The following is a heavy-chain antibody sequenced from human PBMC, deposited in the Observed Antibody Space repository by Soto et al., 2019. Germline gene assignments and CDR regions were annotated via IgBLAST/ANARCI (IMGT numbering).Heavy chain of an antibody. CDR2: IIPILGIA. CDR3: AKDGYSGYDSTTYYYNVMDV. Sequence: SVKVSCKASGGTFSSYTISWVRQAPGQGLEWMGRIIPILGIANYAQKFQGRVTITADKSTSTAYMELSSLRSEDTAVYYCAKDGYSGYDSTTYYYNVMDVWGQRTTVTVSS. D-gene: IGHD5-12*01. J-gene: IGHJ6*02. CDR1: GGTFSSYT. V-gene: IGHV1-69*04.